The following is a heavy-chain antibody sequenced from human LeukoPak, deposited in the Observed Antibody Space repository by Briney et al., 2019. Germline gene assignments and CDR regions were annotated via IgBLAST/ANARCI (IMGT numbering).Heavy chain of an antibody. J-gene: IGHJ4*02. D-gene: IGHD1-7*01. V-gene: IGHV3-21*01. CDR3: ARGLELRFKTGGFDY. Sequence: AGGSLRLSCAASGFTFSSYSMNWVRQAPGKGLEWVSSISSSSSYIYYADSVKGRFTISRDNAKNSLYLQMNSLRAEDTAVYYCARGLELRFKTGGFDYWGQGTLVTVSS. CDR1: GFTFSSYS. CDR2: ISSSSSYI.